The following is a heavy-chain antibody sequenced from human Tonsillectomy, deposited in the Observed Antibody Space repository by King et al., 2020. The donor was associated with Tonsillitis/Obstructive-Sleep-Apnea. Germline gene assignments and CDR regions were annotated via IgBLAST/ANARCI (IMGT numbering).Heavy chain of an antibody. V-gene: IGHV3-30*18. CDR2: ISYDGSNK. CDR1: GFTFGSYG. Sequence: QLVQSGGGVVQPGRSLRLSCAASGFTFGSYGMHWVRQAPGKGLEWVAVISYDGSNKYYADSVKGRFTISRDNSKNTLYLQMNSLRAEDTAVNYCAKEDDSSGWNYFDSWGQGTQVTVSS. D-gene: IGHD6-19*01. CDR3: AKEDDSSGWNYFDS. J-gene: IGHJ4*02.